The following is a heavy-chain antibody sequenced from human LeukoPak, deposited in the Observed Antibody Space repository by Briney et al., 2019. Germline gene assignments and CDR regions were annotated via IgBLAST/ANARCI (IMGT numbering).Heavy chain of an antibody. V-gene: IGHV4-4*07. D-gene: IGHD3-22*01. Sequence: SETLSLTRSLSGDSINNYYLSWIRQPARKGREGIGRIHASGSATYNPPLKSRVTMSVDMSKNQFTLKLTSVTAADTAVYYCAREHHPLHYYDSSGYHFDYWGQGTLVTVSS. CDR1: GDSINNYY. J-gene: IGHJ4*02. CDR2: IHASGSA. CDR3: AREHHPLHYYDSSGYHFDY.